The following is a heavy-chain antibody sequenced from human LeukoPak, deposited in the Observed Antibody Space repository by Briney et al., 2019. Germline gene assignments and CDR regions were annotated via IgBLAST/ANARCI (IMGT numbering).Heavy chain of an antibody. CDR1: EFTFSSYW. Sequence: PGGSLRLSCAASEFTFSSYWMTWVRHAPGKGLEWVAVISYDGSNKYYADSVKGRFTISRDNSKNTLYLQMNSLRTEDTAVYYCAKDVESAAGLSNPSYGMDVWGQGTTVTVSS. CDR2: ISYDGSNK. D-gene: IGHD6-13*01. CDR3: AKDVESAAGLSNPSYGMDV. J-gene: IGHJ6*02. V-gene: IGHV3-30*18.